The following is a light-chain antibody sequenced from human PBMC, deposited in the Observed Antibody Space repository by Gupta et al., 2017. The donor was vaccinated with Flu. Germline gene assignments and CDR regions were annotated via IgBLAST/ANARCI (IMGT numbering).Light chain of an antibody. J-gene: IGKJ2*01. V-gene: IGKV1-5*03. CDR1: QSISSW. CDR3: QQYNGWPYT. Sequence: DIQMTQSPSTLSASVGDRVTITCRASQSISSWLAWYQQKPGKAPKLLIYKASSLDSGVPSRFSGSGSGTEFTLTISSLQPDDFATYYCQQYNGWPYTFGQGTKLEIK. CDR2: KAS.